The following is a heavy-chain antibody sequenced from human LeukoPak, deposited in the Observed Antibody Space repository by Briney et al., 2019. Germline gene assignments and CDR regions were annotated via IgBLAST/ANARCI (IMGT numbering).Heavy chain of an antibody. J-gene: IGHJ6*04. CDR1: GFTFSSYE. V-gene: IGHV3-48*03. CDR2: ISSSGSTI. D-gene: IGHD3-10*02. Sequence: GSLRLSCAASGFTFSSYEMNWVRQAPGKGLEWVSYISSSGSTIYYADSVKGRFTISRDNAKNSLYLQMNSLRAEDTAVYYCAEIGITMIGGVWGKGTTVTISS. CDR3: AEIGITMIGGV.